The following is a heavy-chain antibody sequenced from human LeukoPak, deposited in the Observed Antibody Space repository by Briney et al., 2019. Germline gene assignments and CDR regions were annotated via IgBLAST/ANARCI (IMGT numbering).Heavy chain of an antibody. J-gene: IGHJ4*02. CDR2: INEDGSTT. V-gene: IGHV3-74*01. CDR3: ARENSENEFYVWGSYRYLAFDY. CDR1: GFTFSSNW. D-gene: IGHD3-16*02. Sequence: GGSLRLSCAASGFTFSSNWMHWVRQAPGKGLVWVSRINEDGSTTNYADSVKGRSTIFRDNAKNTLYLQMNSLRAEDTAVYYCARENSENEFYVWGSYRYLAFDYWGQGTLVTVSS.